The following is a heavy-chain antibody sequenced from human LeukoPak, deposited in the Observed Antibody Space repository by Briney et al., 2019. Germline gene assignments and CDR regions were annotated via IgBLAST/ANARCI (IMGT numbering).Heavy chain of an antibody. V-gene: IGHV3-53*01. J-gene: IGHJ2*01. CDR1: GFTVSTNY. CDR2: LYSGSDT. Sequence: GGSLRLSCAASGFTVSTNYMNWVRQAPGKGLEWVSILYSGSDTYYADSVKGRFTISRDSSKNILSLQMNNLRAEDTAVYYCARVGDHFHWYLDLWGRGTLITVSS. CDR3: ARVGDHFHWYLDL. D-gene: IGHD3-10*01.